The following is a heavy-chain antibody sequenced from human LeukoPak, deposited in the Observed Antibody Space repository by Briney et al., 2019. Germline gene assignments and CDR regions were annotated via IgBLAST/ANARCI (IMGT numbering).Heavy chain of an antibody. CDR3: ARYSGSYYGGDAFDI. Sequence: SETLPLTCTVSGGSISSHYWSWIRQPPGKGLWWIGYIYYSGSTNYNPSLKSRVTISVDTSKNQFPLKLSSVTAADTAVYYCARYSGSYYGGDAFDIWGQGTMVTVSS. J-gene: IGHJ3*02. CDR1: GGSISSHY. D-gene: IGHD1-26*01. V-gene: IGHV4-59*11. CDR2: IYYSGST.